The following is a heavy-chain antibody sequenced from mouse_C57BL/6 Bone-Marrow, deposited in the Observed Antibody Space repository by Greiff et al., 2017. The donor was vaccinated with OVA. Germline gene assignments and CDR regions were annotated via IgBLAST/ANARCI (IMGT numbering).Heavy chain of an antibody. CDR2: ISSGSSTI. CDR1: GFTFSDYG. J-gene: IGHJ4*01. Sequence: EVKLQESGGGLVKPGGSLKLSCAASGFTFSDYGMHWVRQAPEKGLAWVAYISSGSSTIYYADTVKGRFTISRDNAKNTLFLQMTSLSSEDTAMYYCARSLLPYAMDYWGQGTSVTVSS. V-gene: IGHV5-17*01. CDR3: ARSLLPYAMDY. D-gene: IGHD2-10*01.